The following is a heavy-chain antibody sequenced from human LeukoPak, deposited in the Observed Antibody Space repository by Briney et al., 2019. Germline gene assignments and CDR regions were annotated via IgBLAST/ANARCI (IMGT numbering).Heavy chain of an antibody. CDR2: ISLSGLT. V-gene: IGHV4-4*02. CDR1: GGSISTTNW. D-gene: IGHD4-17*01. J-gene: IGHJ4*02. Sequence: SETLSLTCGVSGGSISTTNWWSWVRQPPGQGLEWIGEISLSGLTNYSPSLNSRVTMSLDKPKNQLSLKLSSVTAADTAVYYCARFGNDYGDYVGDYWGQGTLVTVSS. CDR3: ARFGNDYGDYVGDY.